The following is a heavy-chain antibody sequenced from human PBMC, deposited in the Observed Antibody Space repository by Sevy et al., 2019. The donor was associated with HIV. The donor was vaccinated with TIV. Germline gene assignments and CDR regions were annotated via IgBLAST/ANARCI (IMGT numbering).Heavy chain of an antibody. V-gene: IGHV3-48*02. CDR1: GFTFSSYS. CDR2: ISSSSSTI. CDR3: ARDRGYYDSSGYGDDAFDI. D-gene: IGHD3-22*01. Sequence: GGSVRLSCAASGFTFSSYSMNWVRQAPGKGLEWVSYISSSSSTIYYADSVKGRFTISRENAKNSLYLQMNSLRDEDTAVYYCARDRGYYDSSGYGDDAFDIWGQGTMVTVSS. J-gene: IGHJ3*02.